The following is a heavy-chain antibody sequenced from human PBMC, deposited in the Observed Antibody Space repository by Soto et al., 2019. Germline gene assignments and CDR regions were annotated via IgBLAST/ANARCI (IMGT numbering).Heavy chain of an antibody. Sequence: QVYLVQSGAEVKKPGSSVNISCKASGGIFSSNTINWVRPSAGQGLEWMGGIIPLFGTANYAEKFQGRVTITADKSTKTEYMELTSMRSEDTAVYYCASKAACGGDCSAFDPWGQGTLVTVSS. V-gene: IGHV1-69*06. CDR2: IIPLFGTA. D-gene: IGHD2-21*02. CDR3: ASKAACGGDCSAFDP. CDR1: GGIFSSNT. J-gene: IGHJ5*02.